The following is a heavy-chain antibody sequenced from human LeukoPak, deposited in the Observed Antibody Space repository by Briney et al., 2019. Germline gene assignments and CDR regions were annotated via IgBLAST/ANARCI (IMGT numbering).Heavy chain of an antibody. CDR3: AKDSNTGYVSVGPDY. CDR2: VRYDESNK. CDR1: GLVFSNYG. V-gene: IGHV3-30*02. Sequence: PVGSLRLSRQTSGLVFSNYGMHWVRPAPGRGLGWVAFVRYDESNKYYADSLKGRFTISRDNSRNTVYLQINSLRAEDTGVYSCAKDSNTGYVSVGPDYWGLGTLVTVSS. D-gene: IGHD5-12*01. J-gene: IGHJ4*02.